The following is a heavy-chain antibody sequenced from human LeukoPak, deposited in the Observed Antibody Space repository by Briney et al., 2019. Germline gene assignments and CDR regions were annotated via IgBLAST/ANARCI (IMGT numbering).Heavy chain of an antibody. CDR2: IIPIFGTA. CDR3: ARDREYGSSSLNY. J-gene: IGHJ4*02. V-gene: IGHV1-69*13. D-gene: IGHD6-6*01. Sequence: SVKVSCKASGGTFSSYAISWVRQAPGQGLEWMGGIIPIFGTANYAQKFQGRVTITADESTSTAYMELSSLRSEDTAVYYCARDREYGSSSLNYWGQGTLVTVSS. CDR1: GGTFSSYA.